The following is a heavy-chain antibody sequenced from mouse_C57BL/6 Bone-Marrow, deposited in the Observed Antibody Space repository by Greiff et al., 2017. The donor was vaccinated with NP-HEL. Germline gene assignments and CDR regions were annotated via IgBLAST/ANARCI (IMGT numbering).Heavy chain of an antibody. J-gene: IGHJ4*01. CDR1: GYTFTSYT. V-gene: IGHV1-4*01. D-gene: IGHD1-2*01. Sequence: QVQLQQSGAELARPGASVKMSCKASGYTFTSYTMHWVKQRPGQGLEWIGYINPSSGYTKYNQKFKDKATLTADKSSSTAYMQLSSLTSEDSAVYYCARSHYYAHYYAMDYWGQGTSVTVSS. CDR3: ARSHYYAHYYAMDY. CDR2: INPSSGYT.